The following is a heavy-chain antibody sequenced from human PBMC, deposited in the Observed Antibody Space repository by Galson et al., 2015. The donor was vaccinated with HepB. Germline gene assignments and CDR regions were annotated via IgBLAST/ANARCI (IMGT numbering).Heavy chain of an antibody. CDR3: ARNILIEYCSSTSCYEGPDAFDI. J-gene: IGHJ3*02. Sequence: SVKVSCKASGYTFTSYGISWVRQAPGQGLEWMGWISAYNGNTNYAQKLQGRVTMTTDTSTSTAYMELRSLRSDDTAVYYCARNILIEYCSSTSCYEGPDAFDIWGQGTMVTVSS. CDR1: GYTFTSYG. CDR2: ISAYNGNT. D-gene: IGHD2-2*01. V-gene: IGHV1-18*04.